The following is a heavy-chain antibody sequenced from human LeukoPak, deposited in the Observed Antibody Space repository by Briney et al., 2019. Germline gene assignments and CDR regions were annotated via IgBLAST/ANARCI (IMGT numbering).Heavy chain of an antibody. J-gene: IGHJ4*02. V-gene: IGHV3-7*01. CDR3: ARSDGSSWYSLHDY. Sequence: GGSLRLSCATSGFTFSSYWMNWARQAPGKGLEWVANMDQDGSEIYHVASVKDRFTISRDNAKNSLYLQMNSLRAEDTAVYYCARSDGSSWYSLHDYWGQGTLVTVSS. CDR1: GFTFSSYW. D-gene: IGHD6-13*01. CDR2: MDQDGSEI.